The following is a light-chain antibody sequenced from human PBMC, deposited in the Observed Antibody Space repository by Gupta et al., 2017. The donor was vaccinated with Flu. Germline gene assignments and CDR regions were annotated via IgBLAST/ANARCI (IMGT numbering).Light chain of an antibody. Sequence: RLLISRASNRAPGIPDRFSGSGSGTDFTLTIRRLEPEDFAVYYCQQYGSLNAFGHGTRL. V-gene: IGKV3-20*01. CDR2: RAS. CDR3: QQYGSLNA. J-gene: IGKJ5*01.